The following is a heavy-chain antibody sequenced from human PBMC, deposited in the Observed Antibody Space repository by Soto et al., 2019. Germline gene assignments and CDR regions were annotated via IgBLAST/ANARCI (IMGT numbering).Heavy chain of an antibody. CDR3: AREGFGDGYNLGHYGMDV. Sequence: QVQLVQSGAEVKKPGASVKVSCKASGYTFTSYGISWVRQAPGQGLEWMGWISAYNGNTNYAQKLQGRVTMTTDTTTSTAYMELRSLRSDDTAVYYCAREGFGDGYNLGHYGMDVWGQGTTVTVSS. CDR1: GYTFTSYG. CDR2: ISAYNGNT. J-gene: IGHJ6*02. V-gene: IGHV1-18*04. D-gene: IGHD3-10*01.